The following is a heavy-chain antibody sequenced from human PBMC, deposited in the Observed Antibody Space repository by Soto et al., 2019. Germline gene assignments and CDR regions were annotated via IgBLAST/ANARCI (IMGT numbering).Heavy chain of an antibody. V-gene: IGHV5-51*01. Sequence: PGESLKISCKGSGYRLTSYWIGWVRQMPGKGLEWMGIIHPGDSDTRYSPSFQGQVTISADKSISTVHLQWSSLKASDTATYYCARRGYSGYELYGMDVWGQGTTVTVSS. CDR1: GYRLTSYW. J-gene: IGHJ6*02. D-gene: IGHD5-12*01. CDR2: IHPGDSDT. CDR3: ARRGYSGYELYGMDV.